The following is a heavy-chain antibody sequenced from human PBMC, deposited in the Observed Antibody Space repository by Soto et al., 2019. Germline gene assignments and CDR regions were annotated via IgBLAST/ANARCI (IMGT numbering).Heavy chain of an antibody. J-gene: IGHJ6*02. Sequence: ASVKVSCKASGYTFTGYYMHCARQASGQGLEWMGWINPNSGVTNYAQKFQGRVTMTRDTSISTAYMELSRLRSDDTAVYYCAGEVAVASLGMDVWGQGSTVTVS. V-gene: IGHV1-2*02. CDR1: GYTFTGYY. CDR3: AGEVAVASLGMDV. CDR2: INPNSGVT. D-gene: IGHD6-19*01.